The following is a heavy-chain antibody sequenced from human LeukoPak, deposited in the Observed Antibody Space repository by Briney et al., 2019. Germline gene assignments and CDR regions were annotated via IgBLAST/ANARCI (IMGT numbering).Heavy chain of an antibody. J-gene: IGHJ4*02. Sequence: ASVKLSCKASGSTFTSSDINWVRQAPGQRLEWKGWINPNSGRTGYAQKFQGRVTMTANTSISTAYMELRSLRFDDTAVYYCARGRSGLAAAGTYDYWGQGTLITVSS. CDR3: ARGRSGLAAAGTYDY. CDR2: INPNSGRT. V-gene: IGHV1-8*01. CDR1: GSTFTSSD. D-gene: IGHD6-13*01.